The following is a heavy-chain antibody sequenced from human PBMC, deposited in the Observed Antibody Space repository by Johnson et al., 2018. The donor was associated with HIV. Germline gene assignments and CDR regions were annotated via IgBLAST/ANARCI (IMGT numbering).Heavy chain of an antibody. J-gene: IGHJ3*02. Sequence: VQLVESGGGVVQPGTSLRLSCEASGLTLSAYGMSWVRQAPGKGLEWVSGINWNGGSTGYADSVKGRFTISRDNAKNSLYLQMNSLRAEDTALYYCARVLIVVVVAAEIDAFDIWGQGTMVTVSS. CDR1: GLTLSAYG. CDR3: ARVLIVVVVAAEIDAFDI. CDR2: INWNGGST. V-gene: IGHV3-20*04. D-gene: IGHD2-15*01.